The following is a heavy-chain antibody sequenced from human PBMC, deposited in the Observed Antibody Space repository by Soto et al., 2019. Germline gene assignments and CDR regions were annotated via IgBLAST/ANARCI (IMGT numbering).Heavy chain of an antibody. CDR1: GGFVNSDTHS. J-gene: IGHJ6*02. CDR3: ARFVRSCSATTCSTRADV. Sequence: QVQLQESGPGLVKPSETLSLTCTVSGGFVNSDTHSWSWIRQTPGKRLEWIGFIYSGGSTKNPSLRSRVTIAVDTSKNQFSLKLRSVIVADTAVYHCARFVRSCSATTCSTRADVWGQGITVTVSS. V-gene: IGHV4-61*01. D-gene: IGHD2-2*01. CDR2: IYSGGST.